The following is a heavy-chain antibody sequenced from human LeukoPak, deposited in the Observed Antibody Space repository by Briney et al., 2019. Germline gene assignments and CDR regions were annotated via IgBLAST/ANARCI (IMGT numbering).Heavy chain of an antibody. Sequence: ASVKVSCKASGYTFTSHGISWVRQAPGQGLEWMGWISAYNGDTKYAQKTQGRVTMTTDASTSTAYMELRSLRSDDPAMYYCARDPSNTSGFYAYLDSWGQGTLVTVSS. J-gene: IGHJ4*02. V-gene: IGHV1-18*01. D-gene: IGHD6-19*01. CDR1: GYTFTSHG. CDR3: ARDPSNTSGFYAYLDS. CDR2: ISAYNGDT.